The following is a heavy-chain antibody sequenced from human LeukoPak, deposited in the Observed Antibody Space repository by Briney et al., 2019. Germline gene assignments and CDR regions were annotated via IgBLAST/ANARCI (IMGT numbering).Heavy chain of an antibody. Sequence: ASVKVSCKASGYTFTSYGISWVRQAPGQGLEWMGWISAYNGNTNYAQKLQGRVTMTTDTSTSTAYMELRSLRSDDTAVYYCASSYYYGSGSYHDSNWFDPWGQGTLVTVSS. V-gene: IGHV1-18*01. CDR1: GYTFTSYG. CDR3: ASSYYYGSGSYHDSNWFDP. CDR2: ISAYNGNT. J-gene: IGHJ5*02. D-gene: IGHD3-10*01.